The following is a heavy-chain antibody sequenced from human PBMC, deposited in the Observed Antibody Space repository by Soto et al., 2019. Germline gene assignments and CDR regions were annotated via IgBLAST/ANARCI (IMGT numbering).Heavy chain of an antibody. D-gene: IGHD1-26*01. CDR1: GFTFSSYG. Sequence: QVQLVESGGGVVQPGRSLRLSCAASGFTFSSYGMHWVRQAPGKGLEWVAVISYDGSNKYYADSVKGRFTISRDNPKNTRYLQMNGRRVDDTAVYYCAKVRARGRMVGATWSDYWGQGTLVTVSS. V-gene: IGHV3-30*18. CDR3: AKVRARGRMVGATWSDY. J-gene: IGHJ4*02. CDR2: ISYDGSNK.